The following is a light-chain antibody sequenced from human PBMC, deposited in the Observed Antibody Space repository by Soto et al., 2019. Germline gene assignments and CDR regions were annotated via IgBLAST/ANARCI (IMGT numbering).Light chain of an antibody. CDR3: QQSFTTPRT. V-gene: IGKV1-39*01. CDR2: AAS. CDR1: QSIGTY. J-gene: IGKJ1*01. Sequence: DIQMTQSPSSLSASVGDRVNITCRASQSIGTYLNWYQQNPGKAPNLLIYAASRLQSGVPSRFSGSGSGTDFTLTISSLQPEDFATYYCQQSFTTPRTFGQGTKVDIK.